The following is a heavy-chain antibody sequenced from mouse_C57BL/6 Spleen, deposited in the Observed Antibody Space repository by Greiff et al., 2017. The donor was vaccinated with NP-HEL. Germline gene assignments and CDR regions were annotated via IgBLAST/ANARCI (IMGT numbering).Heavy chain of an antibody. Sequence: DVKLVESGGGLVKPGGSLKLSCAASGFTFSSYAMSWVRQTPEKRLEWVATISDGGSYTYYPDNVKGRFTISRDNAKNNLYLQMSHLKSEDTAMYYCARDGYDGSDDYWGQGTTLTVSS. J-gene: IGHJ2*01. D-gene: IGHD2-3*01. V-gene: IGHV5-4*01. CDR1: GFTFSSYA. CDR2: ISDGGSYT. CDR3: ARDGYDGSDDY.